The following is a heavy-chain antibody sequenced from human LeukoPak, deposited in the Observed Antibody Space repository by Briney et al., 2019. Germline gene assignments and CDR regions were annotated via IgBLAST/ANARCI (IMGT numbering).Heavy chain of an antibody. D-gene: IGHD3-10*01. CDR2: IKVDGREK. CDR3: ARSRSGDY. CDR1: GFTFSNYW. Sequence: PGGSLRLSCAASGFTFSNYWMSWVRQAPGKGLEWVASIKVDGREKYYVDSMKGRFTISRDNAKKSLYLQMNRLRVEDTAVYYCARSRSGDYWGQGILVPVSS. J-gene: IGHJ4*02. V-gene: IGHV3-7*01.